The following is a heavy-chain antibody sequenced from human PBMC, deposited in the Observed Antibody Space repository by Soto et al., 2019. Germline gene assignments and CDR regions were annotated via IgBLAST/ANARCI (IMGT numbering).Heavy chain of an antibody. J-gene: IGHJ6*02. CDR1: GGSISSGGYY. Sequence: PSETLSLTCTVSGGSISSGGYYWSWIRQHPGKGLEWIGYIYYSGSTYYNPSLKSRVTISVDTSKNQFSLKLSSVTAADTAVYYCARTPDFWSGYIYSGMDVWGQGNTVTVSS. D-gene: IGHD3-3*01. CDR3: ARTPDFWSGYIYSGMDV. V-gene: IGHV4-31*03. CDR2: IYYSGST.